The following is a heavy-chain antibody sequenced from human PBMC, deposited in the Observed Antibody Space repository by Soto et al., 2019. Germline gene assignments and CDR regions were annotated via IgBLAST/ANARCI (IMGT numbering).Heavy chain of an antibody. D-gene: IGHD3-22*01. Sequence: QVQLVQSGAEVKKPGSSVKVSCKASGGTFSSYTISWVRQAPGQGLEWMGRIIPILGIANYAQKFQGRVTITADKSTSTAYMELSSLRSEDTAVYYCASSGHYDSSGYYYAADYWGQGTQVTVSS. CDR1: GGTFSSYT. J-gene: IGHJ4*02. V-gene: IGHV1-69*02. CDR3: ASSGHYDSSGYYYAADY. CDR2: IIPILGIA.